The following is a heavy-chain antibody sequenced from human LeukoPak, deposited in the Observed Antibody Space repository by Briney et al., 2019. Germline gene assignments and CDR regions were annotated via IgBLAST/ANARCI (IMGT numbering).Heavy chain of an antibody. Sequence: SETLSLTCTVSGGSISSYYWSWIRQPPGKGLEWIGYIYYSGSTNYNPSLKSRVTISVDTSKNQFSLKLSSVTAADTAVYYCAREPPRGTYYDSSGSYAFDIWGQGTMVTVSS. V-gene: IGHV4-59*12. CDR1: GGSISSYY. J-gene: IGHJ3*02. D-gene: IGHD3-22*01. CDR2: IYYSGST. CDR3: AREPPRGTYYDSSGSYAFDI.